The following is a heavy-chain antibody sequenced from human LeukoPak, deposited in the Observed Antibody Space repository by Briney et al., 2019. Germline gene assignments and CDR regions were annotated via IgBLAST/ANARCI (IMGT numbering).Heavy chain of an antibody. CDR1: GGSISSYY. J-gene: IGHJ3*02. CDR2: IYYSGST. D-gene: IGHD3-22*01. CDR3: ASGDYYDSSGYYYVDAFNI. V-gene: IGHV4-59*08. Sequence: SETLSLTCTVSGGSISSYYWSWIRQPPGKGLEWIGYIYYSGSTNYNPSLKSRVTISVDRSENQFFLKLSSVTAADTAVYYCASGDYYDSSGYYYVDAFNIWGQGTMVTVSS.